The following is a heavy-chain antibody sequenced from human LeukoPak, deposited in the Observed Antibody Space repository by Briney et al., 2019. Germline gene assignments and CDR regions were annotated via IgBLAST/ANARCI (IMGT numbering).Heavy chain of an antibody. D-gene: IGHD6-13*01. J-gene: IGHJ3*02. V-gene: IGHV1-46*01. CDR3: ARVGEVAAADPNDAFDI. Sequence: ASVKVSCKASGYTFTSYYMHWVRQAPGQGLEWMGIINPSGGSTSYAQKFQGRVTMTRDTSTSTVYMELSSLRSEDTAVYYCARVGEVAAADPNDAFDIWGQGTMVTVSS. CDR1: GYTFTSYY. CDR2: INPSGGST.